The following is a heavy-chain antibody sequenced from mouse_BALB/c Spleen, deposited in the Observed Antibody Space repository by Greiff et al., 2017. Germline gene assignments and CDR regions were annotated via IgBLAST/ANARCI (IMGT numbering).Heavy chain of an antibody. D-gene: IGHD1-1*01. V-gene: IGHV5-17*02. CDR3: ARHYYGSSLYAMDY. J-gene: IGHJ4*01. CDR1: GFTFSSFG. CDR2: ISSGSSTI. Sequence: EVQVVESGGGLVQPGGSRKLSCAASGFTFSSFGMHWVRQAPEKGLEWVAYISSGSSTIYYADTVKGRFTISRDNPKNTLFLQMTSLRSEDTAMYYCARHYYGSSLYAMDYWGQGTSVTVSS.